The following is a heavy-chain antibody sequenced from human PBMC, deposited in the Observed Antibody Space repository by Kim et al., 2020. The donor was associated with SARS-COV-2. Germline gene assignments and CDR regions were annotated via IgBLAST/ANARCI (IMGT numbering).Heavy chain of an antibody. Sequence: GGSLRLSCAASGFTFDDYTMHWVRQAPGNGLEWVSLISWDVGSTYYADYVKGLFTISSDNSKTSLYLQMNILRTEDTDLYYFAKDDSPYISVWYPFDYWG. D-gene: IGHD6-19*01. V-gene: IGHV3-43*01. J-gene: IGHJ4*01. CDR1: GFTFDDYT. CDR3: AKDDSPYISVWYPFDY. CDR2: ISWDVGST.